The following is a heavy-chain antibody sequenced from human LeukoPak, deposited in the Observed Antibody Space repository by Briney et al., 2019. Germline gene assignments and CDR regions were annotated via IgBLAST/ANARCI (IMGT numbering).Heavy chain of an antibody. Sequence: SETLSLTCTVSGVSISSYYWSWIRQPAGKGLEWIGYIYYSGSTNYNPSLKSRVTISVDTSKNQFSLKLSSVTAADTAVYYCARVHTYYYDSSGYYRSWYFDYWGQGTLVTVSS. J-gene: IGHJ4*02. D-gene: IGHD3-22*01. V-gene: IGHV4-59*01. CDR3: ARVHTYYYDSSGYYRSWYFDY. CDR1: GVSISSYY. CDR2: IYYSGST.